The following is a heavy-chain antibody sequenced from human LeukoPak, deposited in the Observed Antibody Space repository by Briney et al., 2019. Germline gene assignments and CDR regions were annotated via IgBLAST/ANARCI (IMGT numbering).Heavy chain of an antibody. D-gene: IGHD2-2*01. CDR2: IRSKAYGGTT. CDR3: TRSVVPAAIRFFDY. V-gene: IGHV3-49*03. J-gene: IGHJ4*02. CDR1: GFTFGDYA. Sequence: GGSLRLSCTASGFTFGDYAMSWFRQAPGKGMEGVGFIRSKAYGGTTEYAASVKGRFTISRDDPKSIAYLQMNSLKTEDTAVYYCTRSVVPAAIRFFDYWGQGTLVTVSS.